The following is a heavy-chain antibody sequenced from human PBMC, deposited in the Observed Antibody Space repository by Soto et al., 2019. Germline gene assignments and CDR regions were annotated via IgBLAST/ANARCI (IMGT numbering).Heavy chain of an antibody. CDR3: AIYTTSLSSFNH. J-gene: IGHJ4*02. V-gene: IGHV1-8*01. CDR2: MNPQSGKT. CDR1: GYTFSNHD. D-gene: IGHD1-26*01. Sequence: QVQLVQSGAEAKKPGASVKVSCKASGYTFSNHDINWVRQASGQGLEWMGWMNPQSGKTDYVQKFQGRVTMTRDTSVSTAYMEVASLTFEDTAVYYCAIYTTSLSSFNHWGQGTLVTVSS.